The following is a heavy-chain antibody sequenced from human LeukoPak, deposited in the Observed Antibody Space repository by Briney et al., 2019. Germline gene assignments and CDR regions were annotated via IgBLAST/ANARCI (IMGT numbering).Heavy chain of an antibody. CDR2: IYYSGST. D-gene: IGHD2-8*01. Sequence: SETLSLTCTVSGGSISSSSYYWGWLRQPPGLGLEWLGSIYYSGSTYYNPSLKSRVTISVDTSKNQFSLKLSSVTAADTAVYYCARHEKIVLRRGGSYQAFDYWGQGTLVTVSS. CDR3: ARHEKIVLRRGGSYQAFDY. J-gene: IGHJ4*02. V-gene: IGHV4-39*01. CDR1: GGSISSSSYY.